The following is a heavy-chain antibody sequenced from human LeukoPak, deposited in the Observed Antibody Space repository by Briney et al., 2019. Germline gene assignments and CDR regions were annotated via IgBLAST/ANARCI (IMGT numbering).Heavy chain of an antibody. D-gene: IGHD6-6*01. J-gene: IGHJ6*03. CDR3: ARQYSSYYYYYMDV. Sequence: SETLSLTCTVSGGSISSSSYYWGWIRQPPGKGLEWIGSIYYSGSTYYNPSLKSRVTISVDTSKNQFSLKLSSVTAADTAVYYCARQYSSYYYYYMDVWGKGTTVTVSS. CDR1: GGSISSSSYY. CDR2: IYYSGST. V-gene: IGHV4-39*07.